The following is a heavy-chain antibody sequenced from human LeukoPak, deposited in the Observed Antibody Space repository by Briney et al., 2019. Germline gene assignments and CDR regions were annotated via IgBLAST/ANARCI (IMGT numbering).Heavy chain of an antibody. D-gene: IGHD1-14*01. J-gene: IGHJ3*02. CDR1: GFTFSSYA. CDR2: ISSSGSTI. Sequence: GGSLRLSCAASGFTFSSYAMSWVRQAPGKGLEWVSYISSSGSTIYYADSVKGRFTISRDNAKNSLYLQMNSLRAEDTAVYYCARAKSDRTLFDACDIWGQGTMVTVSS. CDR3: ARAKSDRTLFDACDI. V-gene: IGHV3-48*04.